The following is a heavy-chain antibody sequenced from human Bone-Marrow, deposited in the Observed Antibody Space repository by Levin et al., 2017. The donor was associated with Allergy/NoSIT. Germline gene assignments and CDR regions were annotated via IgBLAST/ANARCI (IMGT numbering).Heavy chain of an antibody. J-gene: IGHJ4*02. CDR2: IYYSGST. D-gene: IGHD2-15*01. V-gene: IGHV4-39*01. Sequence: GSLRLSCTVSGGSISSSSYYWGWIRQPPGKGLEWIGSIYYSGSTYYNPSLKSRVTISVDTSKNQFSLKLSSVTAADTAVYYCARQERCSGGSCYYDYWGQGTLVTVSS. CDR1: GGSISSSSYY. CDR3: ARQERCSGGSCYYDY.